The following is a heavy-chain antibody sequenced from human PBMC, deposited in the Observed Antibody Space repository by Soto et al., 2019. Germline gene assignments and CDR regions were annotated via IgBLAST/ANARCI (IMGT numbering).Heavy chain of an antibody. CDR3: ARRDVLLWFGEARARDYFDY. CDR2: IYPGDSDT. CDR1: GYSFTSYW. D-gene: IGHD3-10*01. Sequence: GESLKISCKGSGYSFTSYWIGWVRQMPGKGLEWMGFIYPGDSDTRYSPSFQGQVTISADKSISTAYLQWSSLKASDTAMYYCARRDVLLWFGEARARDYFDYWGQGTLVTVSS. V-gene: IGHV5-51*01. J-gene: IGHJ4*02.